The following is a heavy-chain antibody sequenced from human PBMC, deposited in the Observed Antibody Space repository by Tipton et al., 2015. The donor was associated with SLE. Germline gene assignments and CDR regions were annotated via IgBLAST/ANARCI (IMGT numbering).Heavy chain of an antibody. CDR1: GGTFSSYT. CDR2: IIPILGIA. V-gene: IGHV1-69*04. D-gene: IGHD4-11*01. CDR3: VKDYITYSTASGYDY. J-gene: IGHJ4*02. Sequence: QSGAEVKKPGSSVKVSCKASGGTFSSYTISWVRQAPGQGLEWMGRIIPILGIANYAQKFQGRVTITADKSTSTAYMELSSLRSEDTAVYYCVKDYITYSTASGYDYWGQGTLVTVSS.